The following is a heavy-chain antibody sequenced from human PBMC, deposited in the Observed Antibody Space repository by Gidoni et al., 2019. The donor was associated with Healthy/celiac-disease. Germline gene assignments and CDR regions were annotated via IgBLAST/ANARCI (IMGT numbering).Heavy chain of an antibody. D-gene: IGHD3-3*01. Sequence: QVQLQESGPGLVKPSETLSLTCTVSGGAISRYYWSWPRQPPGKGLEGIGYVYYSGSTNYNPSLKRRVTISVDTSKNQFSLKLSSVTAADTAVYYCARYYDFWSGYYRRDYYYYGMDVWGQGTTVTVSS. CDR1: GGAISRYY. V-gene: IGHV4-59*08. CDR2: VYYSGST. J-gene: IGHJ6*02. CDR3: ARYYDFWSGYYRRDYYYYGMDV.